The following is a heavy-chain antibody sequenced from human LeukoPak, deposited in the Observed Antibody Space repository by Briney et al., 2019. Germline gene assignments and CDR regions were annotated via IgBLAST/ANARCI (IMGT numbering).Heavy chain of an antibody. CDR1: GFTFSDHY. J-gene: IGHJ4*02. CDR2: ISYDGSNK. CDR3: AKLPARITFGGVIVSY. D-gene: IGHD3-16*02. Sequence: GGSLRLSCAASGFTFSDHYMDWVRQAPGKGLEWVAVISYDGSNKYYADSVKGQFTISRDDAKNSLYLQMNSLRAEDTAVYYCAKLPARITFGGVIVSYWGQGTLVTVSS. V-gene: IGHV3-30-3*01.